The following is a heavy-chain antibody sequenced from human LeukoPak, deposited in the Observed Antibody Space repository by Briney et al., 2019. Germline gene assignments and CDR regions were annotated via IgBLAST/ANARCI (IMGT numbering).Heavy chain of an antibody. D-gene: IGHD2-2*01. CDR3: AKFRTPADYYYYYGMDV. CDR2: IYPGDSDT. Sequence: GESLKISCKGSGYRFTSYWIGWVRQMPGKGLEWMGIIYPGDSDTRYSPSFQGQVTISADKSISTAYLQWSSLKASDTAMYYCAKFRTPADYYYYYGMDVWGQGTTVTVSS. CDR1: GYRFTSYW. V-gene: IGHV5-51*01. J-gene: IGHJ6*02.